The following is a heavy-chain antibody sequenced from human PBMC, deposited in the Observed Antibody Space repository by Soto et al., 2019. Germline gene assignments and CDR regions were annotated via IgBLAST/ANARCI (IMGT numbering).Heavy chain of an antibody. V-gene: IGHV4-39*01. CDR2: IYFSGST. Sequence: ETLSLTCTVSGGSISSSSYYWGWIRQPPGKGLEWIGAIYFSGSTIYNPSLRSRVTVSVDTPNNHFSLKLYSVTFSYSAFYFCARLRRSGSYLDLWGQGTLVTVS. J-gene: IGHJ4*02. D-gene: IGHD1-26*01. CDR1: GGSISSSSYY. CDR3: ARLRRSGSYLDL.